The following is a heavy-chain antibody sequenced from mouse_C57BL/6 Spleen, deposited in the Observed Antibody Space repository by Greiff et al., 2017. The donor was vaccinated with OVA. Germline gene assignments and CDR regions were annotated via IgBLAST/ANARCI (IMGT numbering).Heavy chain of an antibody. CDR3: ARGLWYFDV. CDR2: INYDGSST. J-gene: IGHJ1*03. CDR1: GFTFSDYY. V-gene: IGHV5-16*01. Sequence: LQQSEGGLVQPGSSMKLSCTASGFTFSDYYMAWVRQVPEKGLEWVANINYDGSSTYYLDSLKSRFIISRDNAKNILYLQMSSLKSEDTATYYCARGLWYFDVWGTGTTVTVSS.